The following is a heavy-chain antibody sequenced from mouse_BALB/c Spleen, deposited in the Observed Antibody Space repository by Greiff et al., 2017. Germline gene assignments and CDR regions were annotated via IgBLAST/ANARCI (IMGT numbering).Heavy chain of an antibody. J-gene: IGHJ2*01. Sequence: QVQLQQSGAELVKPGASVKLSCKASGYTFTSYDINWVKQRTGQGLEWIGEIYPGSGNTYYNEKFKGKATLTADKSSSTAYMQLSSLTSEDSAVYFCARRGGYGNSYYFDYWGQGTTLTVSS. D-gene: IGHD2-10*02. CDR3: ARRGGYGNSYYFDY. CDR1: GYTFTSYD. V-gene: IGHV1-81*01. CDR2: IYPGSGNT.